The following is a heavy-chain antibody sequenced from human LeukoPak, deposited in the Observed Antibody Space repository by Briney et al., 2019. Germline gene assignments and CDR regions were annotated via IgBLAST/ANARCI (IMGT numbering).Heavy chain of an antibody. D-gene: IGHD5-24*01. V-gene: IGHV3-43*02. Sequence: PGGSLRLSCAASGFTFDDYAMHWVRQAPGKGLEWVSLISGDGGSTYYADSVKGRFTISRDNSKNSLYLQMNSLRTEDTALYYCAKDKGDGYSTGYFDYWGQGTLVTVSS. CDR1: GFTFDDYA. J-gene: IGHJ4*02. CDR3: AKDKGDGYSTGYFDY. CDR2: ISGDGGST.